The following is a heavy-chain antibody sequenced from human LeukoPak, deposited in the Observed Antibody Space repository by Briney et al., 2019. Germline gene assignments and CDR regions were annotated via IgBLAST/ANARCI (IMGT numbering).Heavy chain of an antibody. CDR1: GFTFSTYD. Sequence: GGSLRLSCAASGFTFSTYDMHWVRQATGKGLEWVSTITSAGDRYYPGSVKGRFTITRENAKNSLYLQMDSLRAGDTAVYYCAREACNGNSCYLLDYWGQGTLVTVSS. V-gene: IGHV3-13*01. J-gene: IGHJ4*02. CDR2: ITSAGDR. CDR3: AREACNGNSCYLLDY. D-gene: IGHD2-15*01.